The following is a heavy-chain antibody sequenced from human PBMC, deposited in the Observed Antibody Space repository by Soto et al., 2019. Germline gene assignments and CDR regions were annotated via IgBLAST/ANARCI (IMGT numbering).Heavy chain of an antibody. CDR2: IIPIFGTA. J-gene: IGHJ4*02. CDR1: GGTFSSYA. Sequence: QVQLVQSGAEVKKPGSSVKVSCKASGGTFSSYAISWVRQAPGQGLEWMGGIIPIFGTANYAQKLQGRVKITADESKTTAYMELSSLRSEDAAVYYCARDEYYYDSSGYRSPVGYIDYWGQGTLVTVSS. D-gene: IGHD3-22*01. V-gene: IGHV1-69*01. CDR3: ARDEYYYDSSGYRSPVGYIDY.